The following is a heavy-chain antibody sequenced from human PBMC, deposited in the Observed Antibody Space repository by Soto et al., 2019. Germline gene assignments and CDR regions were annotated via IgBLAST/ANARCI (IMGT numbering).Heavy chain of an antibody. Sequence: QLQLQESGPGLVKPSETLSLTCTVSGGSVSSSSYYWGWVRQPPGQGLEWIGCVYYSGSTYYNPSLESRDTRSGDKSTNQFALKLMSWSAADTAVYYCGRLEGLATISYYFDYWGQGALVTVSS. V-gene: IGHV4-39*01. D-gene: IGHD3-9*01. J-gene: IGHJ4*02. CDR3: GRLEGLATISYYFDY. CDR2: VYYSGST. CDR1: GGSVSSSSYY.